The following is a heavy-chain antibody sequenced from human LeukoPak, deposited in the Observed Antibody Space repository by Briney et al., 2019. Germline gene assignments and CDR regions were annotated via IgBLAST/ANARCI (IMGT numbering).Heavy chain of an antibody. V-gene: IGHV3-9*01. J-gene: IGHJ2*01. D-gene: IGHD5-24*01. CDR1: GFTFDDYA. Sequence: GGSLRLSCAASGFTFDDYAMHWVRQAPGRGLGWVSGINWKTGNGIYADSVKGRFTISRDNAKNSLYLQMSSLRAEDTALYYCTRRAARWQFDLWGRGTLLTVSS. CDR3: TRRAARWQFDL. CDR2: INWKTGNG.